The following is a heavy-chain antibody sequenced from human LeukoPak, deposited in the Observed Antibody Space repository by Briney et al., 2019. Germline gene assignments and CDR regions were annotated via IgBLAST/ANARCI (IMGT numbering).Heavy chain of an antibody. CDR1: GFTFSSYA. V-gene: IGHV3-23*01. CDR2: ISGSGGST. J-gene: IGHJ4*02. D-gene: IGHD6-13*01. CDR3: AAPGYSSSWYEDY. Sequence: GGSLRLSCAASGFTFSSYAMSWVRQAPGKGLEWVSAISGSGGSTYYADSVKGRFTISRDNSKNTLYLQMNSQRAEDTAVYYCAAPGYSSSWYEDYWGQGTLVTVSS.